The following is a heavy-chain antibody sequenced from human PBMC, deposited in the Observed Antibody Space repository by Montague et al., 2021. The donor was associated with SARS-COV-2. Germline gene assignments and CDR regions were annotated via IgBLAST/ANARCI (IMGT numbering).Heavy chain of an antibody. CDR1: GDSVASNTAA. CDR2: AYYRSKWYY. D-gene: IGHD6-13*01. J-gene: IGHJ4*02. V-gene: IGHV6-1*01. Sequence: CAISGDSVASNTAARKWIRQSPSRGLEKLGWAYYRSKWYYDYAVSVKSRMTTSPDTSKNQFSLQLSSVTPEDRAVYYCTRDPRYSLSWSFDYWGQGTLVTVSS. CDR3: TRDPRYSLSWSFDY.